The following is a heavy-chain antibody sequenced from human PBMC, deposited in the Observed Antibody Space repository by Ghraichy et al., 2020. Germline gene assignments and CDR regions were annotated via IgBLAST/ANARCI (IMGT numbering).Heavy chain of an antibody. CDR2: VYYTGGT. Sequence: SETLSLTCTVSHDSINSYYWSWIRQAPGRGLEWIGYVYYTGGTNYNPSFESRVTISLDTSRNPFSLKLKSVTAADTAVYYCARDDYGPLNYWGQGTLVTVSS. CDR3: ARDDYGPLNY. D-gene: IGHD4/OR15-4a*01. V-gene: IGHV4-59*13. J-gene: IGHJ4*02. CDR1: HDSINSYY.